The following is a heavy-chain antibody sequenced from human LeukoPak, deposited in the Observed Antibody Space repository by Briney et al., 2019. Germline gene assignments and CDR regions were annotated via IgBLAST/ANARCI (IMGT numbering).Heavy chain of an antibody. Sequence: QSGGSLRLSCAASGFTFSSYAMHWVRQAPGKGLEWVAVISYDGSNKYYADSVKGRFTISRDNSKNTLYLQMNSLRAEDTAVYYCARDSGGWGQGTLVTVSS. CDR3: ARDSGG. CDR1: GFTFSSYA. J-gene: IGHJ4*02. V-gene: IGHV3-30-3*01. CDR2: ISYDGSNK.